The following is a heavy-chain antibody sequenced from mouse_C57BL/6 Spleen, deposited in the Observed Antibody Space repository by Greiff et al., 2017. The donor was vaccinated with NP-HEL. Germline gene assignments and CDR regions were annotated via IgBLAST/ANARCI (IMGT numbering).Heavy chain of an antibody. D-gene: IGHD1-1*02. CDR1: GYSITSDY. V-gene: IGHV3-8*01. Sequence: VQLKESGGGREKPSQTLSLTCSVTGYSITSDYWNWIRKFPGNKLEYMGYIRYSGSTYYNPSLKSRISITRDTSKNQYYLQLNSVTTEDTATYYCAHGYLYFDVWGTGTTVTVSS. CDR3: AHGYLYFDV. CDR2: IRYSGST. J-gene: IGHJ1*03.